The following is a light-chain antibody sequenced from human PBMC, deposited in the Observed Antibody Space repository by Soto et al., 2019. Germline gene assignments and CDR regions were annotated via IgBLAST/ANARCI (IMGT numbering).Light chain of an antibody. CDR2: GNN. J-gene: IGLJ2*01. CDR1: SSNIGAGYD. CDR3: QSHDSSLSVV. V-gene: IGLV1-40*01. Sequence: QSVLTQPPSVSGAPGQRVTLSCTGSSSNIGAGYDVHWYQQLPGTAPKLLIYGNNNRPSGVPDRFSGSKSGTSASLAITGLQAEDEADYYCQSHDSSLSVVFGGGTKLTVL.